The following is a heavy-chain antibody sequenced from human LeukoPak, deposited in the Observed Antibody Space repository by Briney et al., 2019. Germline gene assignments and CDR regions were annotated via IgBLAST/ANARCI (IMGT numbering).Heavy chain of an antibody. CDR3: AGSLNYYDSSGYHLVGAPLGAFDI. Sequence: GESLKISCKGSGYSFTSYWIGWVRQMPGKGLEWMGIIYPGDSDTRYSPSFQGQVTISADKSISTAYLQWSSLKASDTAMYYCAGSLNYYDSSGYHLVGAPLGAFDIWGQGTMVTVSS. D-gene: IGHD3-22*01. CDR1: GYSFTSYW. CDR2: IYPGDSDT. J-gene: IGHJ3*02. V-gene: IGHV5-51*01.